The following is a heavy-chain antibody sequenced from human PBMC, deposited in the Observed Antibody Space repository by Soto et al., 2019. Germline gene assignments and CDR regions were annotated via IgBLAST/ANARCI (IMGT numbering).Heavy chain of an antibody. CDR2: ISWNSENI. D-gene: IGHD3-3*01. J-gene: IGHJ3*01. CDR1: GFTFDDYP. CDR3: VKGGLTGIFGLVYEGGKV. Sequence: EVQLVESGGDLVQPGRSLRLSCAASGFTFDDYPMHWVRQAPGKGLEWVSGISWNSENIGYADSVKGRFTISRDNAKKCRCRQRSGVRAGGTAVYFCVKGGLTGIFGLVYEGGKVWGRGTMVTVSS. V-gene: IGHV3-9*01.